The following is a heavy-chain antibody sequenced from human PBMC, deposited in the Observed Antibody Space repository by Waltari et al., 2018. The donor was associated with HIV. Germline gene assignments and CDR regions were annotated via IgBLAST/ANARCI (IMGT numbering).Heavy chain of an antibody. CDR3: ARAGGAWNRFDY. V-gene: IGHV3-7*01. CDR2: INPDGSET. CDR1: GFPFRNHW. D-gene: IGHD1-1*01. Sequence: EVQLVESGGGLVQPGGSLRLSCAASGFPFRNHWMTWFRQDPGKGLEWLANINPDGSETYHVDSAKGRFTISRDNAKNSLYLQMNSLRVEDTAVYYCARAGGAWNRFDYWGQGTLVTVSS. J-gene: IGHJ4*02.